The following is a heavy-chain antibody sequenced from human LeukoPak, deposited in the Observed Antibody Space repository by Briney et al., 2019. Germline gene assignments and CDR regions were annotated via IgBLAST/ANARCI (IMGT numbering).Heavy chain of an antibody. CDR2: IYSGGST. CDR1: VFTLSSNY. J-gene: IGHJ5*02. Sequence: GGSLRLSCAASVFTLSSNYMSWVRQAPGEGLEGGSVIYSGGSTYYEDSVKGRFTISRDNSKNTLYLQMNSLRAEDTAVYYCAREGERYGWFDPWGQGTLVTVSS. V-gene: IGHV3-66*01. CDR3: AREGERYGWFDP. D-gene: IGHD1-1*01.